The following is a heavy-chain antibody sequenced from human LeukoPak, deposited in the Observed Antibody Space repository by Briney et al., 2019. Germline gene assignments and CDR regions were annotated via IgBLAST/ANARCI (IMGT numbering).Heavy chain of an antibody. J-gene: IGHJ6*02. CDR3: ARDSAPQTRYCSGGSCYHYYYGMDV. CDR2: INSDGSTT. D-gene: IGHD2-15*01. V-gene: IGHV3-74*01. CDR1: GFTFGSYW. Sequence: PGGSLRLSCAASGFTFGSYWMHWVRQAPGKGLVWVSRINSDGSTTNYADSVKGRFTISRDNSKNTLYLQMNSLRAEDTAVYYCARDSAPQTRYCSGGSCYHYYYGMDVWGQGTTVTVSS.